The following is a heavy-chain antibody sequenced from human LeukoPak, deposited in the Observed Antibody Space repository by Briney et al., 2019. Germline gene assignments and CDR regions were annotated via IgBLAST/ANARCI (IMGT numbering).Heavy chain of an antibody. CDR2: MNPNSGDT. V-gene: IGHV1-8*01. CDR1: GYTFTSTE. CDR3: ARAPRQLSYYYGVDV. D-gene: IGHD5-18*01. J-gene: IGHJ6*02. Sequence: ASVKVSCKASGYTFTSTEIMWVRQATGQGLEGMGWMNPNSGDTGYAQKFQGRVTMTRDTSTSTAYMELSRLRFEDTAVHYCARAPRQLSYYYGVDVWGQGTTVTVSS.